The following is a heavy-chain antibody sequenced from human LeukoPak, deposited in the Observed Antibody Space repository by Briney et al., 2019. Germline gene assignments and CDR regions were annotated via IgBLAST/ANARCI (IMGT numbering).Heavy chain of an antibody. J-gene: IGHJ3*02. V-gene: IGHV4-59*01. CDR2: IYYSGST. Sequence: KPSETLSLTCTVSGGSISSYYWSWIRQPPGKGLEWIGYIYYSGSTNYNPSLKSRVTISVDTSKNQFSLKLSSVTAADTAVYYCARDVRYYDSSGYYYLGAFDIWGQGTMVTVSS. D-gene: IGHD3-22*01. CDR3: ARDVRYYDSSGYYYLGAFDI. CDR1: GGSISSYY.